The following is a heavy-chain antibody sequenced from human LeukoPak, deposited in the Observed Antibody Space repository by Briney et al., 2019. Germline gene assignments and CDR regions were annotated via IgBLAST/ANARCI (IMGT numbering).Heavy chain of an antibody. CDR1: GGSISSYY. V-gene: IGHV4-59*01. CDR2: IYYSGST. CDR3: ARTGPFDCSGGSCYSGDYYYYYMDV. D-gene: IGHD2-15*01. J-gene: IGHJ6*03. Sequence: SETLSLTCTVSGGSISSYYWSWIRQPPGKGLEWIGYIYYSGSTNYNPSLKSRVTISVDTSKNQFSLKLSSVTAADTAVYYCARTGPFDCSGGSCYSGDYYYYYMDVWGKGTTVTVSS.